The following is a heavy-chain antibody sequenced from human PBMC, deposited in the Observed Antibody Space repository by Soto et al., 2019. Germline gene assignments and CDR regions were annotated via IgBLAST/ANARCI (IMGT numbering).Heavy chain of an antibody. CDR3: ARRARPDFYYMDV. Sequence: EVQLAESGGGLAQPGGSLRLSCAASGFTLSGYAMDWVRQAPGKGLEYVSGISSNGVGTYYANSVQGRFTLSRDNSKNPVYLQMGSLRPDDMAVYYCARRARPDFYYMDVWGQGTTVTVSS. V-gene: IGHV3-64*01. D-gene: IGHD6-6*01. J-gene: IGHJ6*03. CDR1: GFTLSGYA. CDR2: ISSNGVGT.